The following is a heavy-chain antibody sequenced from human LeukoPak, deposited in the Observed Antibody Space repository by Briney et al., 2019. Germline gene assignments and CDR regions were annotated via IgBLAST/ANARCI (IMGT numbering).Heavy chain of an antibody. V-gene: IGHV3-53*01. J-gene: IGHJ6*03. D-gene: IGHD6-13*01. Sequence: GGSLRLSCAASGFTVSSNYMTWVRQAPGKGLEWVSVIYPGGNTFYADSVKGRFTISRDTSENTLYLLMNSLRAEDSADYYCARGGYYYMDVWGKGTTVTVSS. CDR3: ARGGYYYMDV. CDR1: GFTVSSNY. CDR2: IYPGGNT.